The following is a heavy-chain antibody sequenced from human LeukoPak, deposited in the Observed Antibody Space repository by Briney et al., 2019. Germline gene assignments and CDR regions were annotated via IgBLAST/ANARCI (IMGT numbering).Heavy chain of an antibody. CDR2: INHSGST. CDR3: ARHRARGRIIGTMNWFDP. D-gene: IGHD1-7*01. Sequence: SETLSLTCAVYGGSFSGYYWSWIRQPPGKGLEWIGEINHSGSTNYNPSLKSRVTISVDTSKNQFSLKLSSVTAADTAVYYCARHRARGRIIGTMNWFDPWGQGTLVTVSS. J-gene: IGHJ5*02. V-gene: IGHV4-34*01. CDR1: GGSFSGYY.